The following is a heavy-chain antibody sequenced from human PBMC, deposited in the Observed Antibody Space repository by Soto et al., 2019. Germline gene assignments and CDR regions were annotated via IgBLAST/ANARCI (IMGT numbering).Heavy chain of an antibody. V-gene: IGHV5-10-1*01. D-gene: IGHD3-22*01. CDR2: IDPSDSQT. CDR3: ARQIYDSDTDPNFQYYFDS. Sequence: PGESLKISCKGSGYSFAGYWITWVRQKPGKGLEWMGRIDPSDSQTYYSPSFRGHVTISATKSITTVFLQWSNLRASDTAMYYCARQIYDSDTDPNFQYYFDSWGQGTPVTSPQ. J-gene: IGHJ4*02. CDR1: GYSFAGYW.